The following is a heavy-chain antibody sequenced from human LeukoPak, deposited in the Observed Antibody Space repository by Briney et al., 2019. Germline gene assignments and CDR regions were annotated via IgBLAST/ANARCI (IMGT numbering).Heavy chain of an antibody. V-gene: IGHV3-30-3*01. CDR3: ARDRSGFYSVDY. CDR2: LSNDGNSY. J-gene: IGHJ4*02. D-gene: IGHD5-12*01. Sequence: GGSLRLSCAASGFTFSENNVHWVRQAPGKGLEWVALLSNDGNSYAYADSVKGRFTLSGDKSKTTLYLQMNSLRAEDTAVYYCARDRSGFYSVDYWGQGTLVTVSS. CDR1: GFTFSENN.